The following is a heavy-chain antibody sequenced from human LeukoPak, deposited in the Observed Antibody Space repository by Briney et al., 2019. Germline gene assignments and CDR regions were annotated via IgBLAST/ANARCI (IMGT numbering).Heavy chain of an antibody. J-gene: IGHJ4*02. CDR1: GFTFSSYA. D-gene: IGHD3-22*01. V-gene: IGHV3-30-3*01. CDR2: ISDDGSDK. CDR3: ARKDDSCGYPFDY. Sequence: VRSLRLSCAASGFTFSSYAMHWVRQAPGRGLEWVAVISDDGSDKRYADSVKGRFTISRDNSKKTLYLQMNSPRPEDTALYFCARKDDSCGYPFDYWGQGTLVTVSP.